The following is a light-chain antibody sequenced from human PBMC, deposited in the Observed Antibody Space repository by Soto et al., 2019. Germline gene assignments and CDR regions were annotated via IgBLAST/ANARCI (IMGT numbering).Light chain of an antibody. CDR2: LNSDGSH. J-gene: IGLJ2*01. V-gene: IGLV4-69*01. CDR3: QTWGSGIGV. CDR1: SGHSNYA. Sequence: QAVVTQSPSASASLGASVKLTCTLSSGHSNYAIAWHQQQPEKGPRYLMKLNSDGSHSKGDGIPDRFSGSSSGAERYLTIPSLPSEDEAGYYFQTWGSGIGVFGGGTKLTVL.